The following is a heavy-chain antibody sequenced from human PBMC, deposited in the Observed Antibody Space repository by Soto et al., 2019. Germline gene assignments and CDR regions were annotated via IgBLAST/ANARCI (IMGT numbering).Heavy chain of an antibody. Sequence: QLQLQESGPGLVEPSETLSLTCTVSGVSISDTSYYWGWIRQPPGKGLEWIGTIYYSGSTYYSPSLKSRVTMSVDTSKNQFSLKLISMTAADTAVYYCARLYPQLDFDYWGQGTLVTVSS. CDR1: GVSISDTSYY. CDR2: IYYSGST. J-gene: IGHJ4*02. V-gene: IGHV4-39*01. CDR3: ARLYPQLDFDY. D-gene: IGHD6-13*01.